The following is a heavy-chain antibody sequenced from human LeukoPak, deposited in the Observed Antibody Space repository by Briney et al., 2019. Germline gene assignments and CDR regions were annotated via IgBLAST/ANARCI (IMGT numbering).Heavy chain of an antibody. V-gene: IGHV1-18*01. CDR3: ARDFKSGWYAYYYYGMDA. Sequence: ASVKVSCKASGYTFTSYGISWVRQAPGQGLEWMGWISAYNGNTNYAQKLQGRVTMTTDTSTSTAYMELRSLRSDDTAVYYCARDFKSGWYAYYYYGMDAWGQGTTVTVSS. J-gene: IGHJ6*02. CDR2: ISAYNGNT. CDR1: GYTFTSYG. D-gene: IGHD6-19*01.